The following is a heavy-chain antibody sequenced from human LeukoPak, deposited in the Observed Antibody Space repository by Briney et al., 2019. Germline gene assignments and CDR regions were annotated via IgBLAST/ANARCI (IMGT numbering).Heavy chain of an antibody. V-gene: IGHV3-48*03. J-gene: IGHJ6*04. CDR2: ISSSGSNI. CDR3: AELGIAMAGGV. D-gene: IGHD3-10*02. Sequence: GGSLRLSCAASGFTFSSYEMNWVRQAPGKGLEWVSYISSSGSNIYYADSVKGRFTISRDNAKNSLYLQMNSLRAEDTAVYYCAELGIAMAGGVWGKGTTVTISS. CDR1: GFTFSSYE.